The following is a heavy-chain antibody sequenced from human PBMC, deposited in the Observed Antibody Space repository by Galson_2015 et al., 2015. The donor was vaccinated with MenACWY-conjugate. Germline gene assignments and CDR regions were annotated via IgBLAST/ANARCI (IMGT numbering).Heavy chain of an antibody. V-gene: IGHV4-59*08. J-gene: IGHJ4*02. CDR1: GGSISSHY. CDR2: IRDTGSL. CDR3: ARIPTWGSSFGYLDY. D-gene: IGHD7-27*01. Sequence: CTVSGGSISSHYWSWFRQPPGKGLEWIAYIRDTGSLKDNPSLKSRVTMSADKTNNQFSLRLISVTAADTAVYYCARIPTWGSSFGYLDYWGQGIVVAVSS.